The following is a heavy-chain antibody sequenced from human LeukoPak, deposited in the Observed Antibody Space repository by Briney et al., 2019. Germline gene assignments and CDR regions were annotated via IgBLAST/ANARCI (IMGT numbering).Heavy chain of an antibody. CDR2: IIPIFGTA. Sequence: GASVKVSCKASGGTFSSYAISWVRQAPGQGIEWMGGIIPIFGTANYAQKFQGRVTITTDESTSTAYMELSSLRSEDTAVYYCASRPFYDSSGYYSPDTYWGQGTLVTVSS. CDR1: GGTFSSYA. J-gene: IGHJ4*02. D-gene: IGHD3-22*01. V-gene: IGHV1-69*05. CDR3: ASRPFYDSSGYYSPDTY.